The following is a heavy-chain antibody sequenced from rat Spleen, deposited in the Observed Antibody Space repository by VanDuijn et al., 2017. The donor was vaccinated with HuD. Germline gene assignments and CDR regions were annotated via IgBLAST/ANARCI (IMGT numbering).Heavy chain of an antibody. CDR2: IWAGGST. CDR1: GFSLTSNG. J-gene: IGHJ2*01. Sequence: QVQLKESGPGLMQPSETLSLTCTVSGFSLTSNGVGWVRQPLGKGLVWMGTIWAGGSTNYNSAVQSRLSISRDTSKSQVFLKMNSLQPEDTGTYYCARQNSGPAFFDYWGQGVMVTVSS. CDR3: ARQNSGPAFFDY. V-gene: IGHV2-72*01. D-gene: IGHD4-3*01.